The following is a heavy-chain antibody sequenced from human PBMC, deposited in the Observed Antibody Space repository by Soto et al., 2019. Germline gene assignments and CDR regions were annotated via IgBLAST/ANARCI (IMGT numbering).Heavy chain of an antibody. V-gene: IGHV4-59*01. J-gene: IGHJ4*02. Sequence: NPSETLSLTCTVSGGSMSTYYWSWIRQPPGKGLEWIGYIYYSGSTKYNPSLKSRVTISVDTSKNQFSLKLYSVTAADTAVYYCARDGDFGDLFDYWGQGALVTVSS. D-gene: IGHD4-17*01. CDR2: IYYSGST. CDR1: GGSMSTYY. CDR3: ARDGDFGDLFDY.